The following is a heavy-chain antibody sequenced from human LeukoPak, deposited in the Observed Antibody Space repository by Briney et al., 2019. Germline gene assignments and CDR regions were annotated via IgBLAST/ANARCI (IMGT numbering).Heavy chain of an antibody. CDR3: AKSEWFGELFDY. J-gene: IGHJ4*02. D-gene: IGHD3-10*01. V-gene: IGHV3-23*01. CDR2: ISGSGGST. Sequence: PPGGSLRLSCAASGFTFSSYSMNWVRQAPGKGLEWVSAISGSGGSTYYADSVRGRFTISRDNSKNTLYLQMNSLRAEDTAVYYCAKSEWFGELFDYWGQGTLVTVSS. CDR1: GFTFSSYS.